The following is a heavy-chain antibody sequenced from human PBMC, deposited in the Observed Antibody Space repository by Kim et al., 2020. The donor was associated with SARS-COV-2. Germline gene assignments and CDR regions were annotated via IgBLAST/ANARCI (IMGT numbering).Heavy chain of an antibody. CDR3: ALFDY. CDR2: PNSGNT. V-gene: IGHV1-8*01. Sequence: PNSGNTGYAQKFQGRVTMTRNTSISTAYMELSSLRSEDTAVYYCALFDYWGQGTLVTVSS. J-gene: IGHJ4*02.